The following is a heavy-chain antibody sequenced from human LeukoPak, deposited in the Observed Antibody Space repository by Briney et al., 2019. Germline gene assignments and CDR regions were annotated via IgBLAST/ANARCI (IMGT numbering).Heavy chain of an antibody. CDR1: GFTFSSYA. D-gene: IGHD3-22*01. CDR2: ISGSGGST. V-gene: IGHV3-23*01. J-gene: IGHJ4*02. CDR3: ARDKEYYDSSGYYYAFDY. Sequence: GGSLRLSCAASGFTFSSYAMSWVRQAPGKGLEWVSAISGSGGSTYYADSVKGRFTISRDNSKNTLYLQMNSLRAEDTAVYYCARDKEYYDSSGYYYAFDYWGQGTLVTVSS.